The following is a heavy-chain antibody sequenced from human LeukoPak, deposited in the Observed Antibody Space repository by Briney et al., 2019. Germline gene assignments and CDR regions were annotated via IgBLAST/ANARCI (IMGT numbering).Heavy chain of an antibody. CDR2: ISQSGST. CDR1: GYSISGTYH. J-gene: IGHJ5*02. D-gene: IGHD3-3*01. V-gene: IGHV4-38-2*02. Sequence: SETLSLTCTVSGYSISGTYHWGWIRQSPGKGLEWIGSISQSGSTYHNPSLKSRVTISVDTSKNQFSLKLSSVTAADTAVYYCARDGYDFWSGGFDPWGQGTLVTVSS. CDR3: ARDGYDFWSGGFDP.